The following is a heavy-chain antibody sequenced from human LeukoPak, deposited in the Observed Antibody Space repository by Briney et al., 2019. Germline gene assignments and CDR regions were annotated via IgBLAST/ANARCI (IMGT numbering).Heavy chain of an antibody. D-gene: IGHD3-3*01. V-gene: IGHV3-30*03. CDR3: ARNTYDFWNYYYYMDV. Sequence: PGRSLRLSCAASGFTFSSFGMHWVRQAPGKGLEGVAVISFDGNNKYYADSVKGRFTISRDNSKNALYLQMNSLRAEDTAVYYCARNTYDFWNYYYYMDVWGKGTTVTVSS. CDR1: GFTFSSFG. CDR2: ISFDGNNK. J-gene: IGHJ6*03.